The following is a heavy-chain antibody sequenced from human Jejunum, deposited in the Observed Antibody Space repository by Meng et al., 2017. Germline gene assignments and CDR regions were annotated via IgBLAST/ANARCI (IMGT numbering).Heavy chain of an antibody. J-gene: IGHJ4*02. CDR1: GGSISNGSYF. V-gene: IGHV4-61*01. Sequence: SETLSLTCTVSGGSISNGSYFWSWIRQPPGKGLEWIGYNYYTGGTNYNPSLKSRVTISLDTSKNQFSLRLTSVAAADTAVYYCAGGTVAVAGKTSVDYWGQGTLVTVSS. CDR2: NYYTGGT. CDR3: AGGTVAVAGKTSVDY. D-gene: IGHD6-19*01.